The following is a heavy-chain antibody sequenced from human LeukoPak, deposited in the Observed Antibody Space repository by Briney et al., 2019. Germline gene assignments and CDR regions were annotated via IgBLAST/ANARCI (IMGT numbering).Heavy chain of an antibody. Sequence: GGSLRLSCAASGFRFTGYWMTWVRQAPGKGLEWVARLHPDGSERNYVGSVEGRFTVSGDNAKSSLYLQMNSLRVEDTAVHYCARGGYSFDYLGQGPLVTVSS. CDR2: LHPDGSER. J-gene: IGHJ4*02. D-gene: IGHD5-12*01. CDR1: GFRFTGYW. CDR3: ARGGYSFDY. V-gene: IGHV3-7*01.